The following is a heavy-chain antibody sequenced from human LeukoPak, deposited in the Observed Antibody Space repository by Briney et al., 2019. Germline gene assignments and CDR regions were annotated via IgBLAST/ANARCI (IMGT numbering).Heavy chain of an antibody. CDR3: ASRHCSGGGCYFAGADPFDY. CDR1: GFTFSNYW. CDR2: INLDGSQK. D-gene: IGHD2-15*01. J-gene: IGHJ4*02. Sequence: GGSLRLSCAASGFTFSNYWMAWVRQAPGKGPEWVANINLDGSQKYYVDSVKGRFTISRDTSKNTLYLQMNSLRAEDTAVYYCASRHCSGGGCYFAGADPFDYWGQGTLVTVSS. V-gene: IGHV3-7*03.